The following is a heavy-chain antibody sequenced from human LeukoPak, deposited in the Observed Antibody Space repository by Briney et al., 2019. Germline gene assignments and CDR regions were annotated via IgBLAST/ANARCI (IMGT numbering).Heavy chain of an antibody. Sequence: GGSLRLSCAASGFTFSSYWMSWVRQAPGKGLEWVANIKQDGSEKYYVDSVKSRFTFSRDNAKNSLYLQMNSLRAEDTAVYYCARDQSQGYYYDSSGYYSSSFAEYFQHWGQGTLVTVSS. CDR1: GFTFSSYW. J-gene: IGHJ1*01. CDR3: ARDQSQGYYYDSSGYYSSSFAEYFQH. CDR2: IKQDGSEK. V-gene: IGHV3-7*01. D-gene: IGHD3-22*01.